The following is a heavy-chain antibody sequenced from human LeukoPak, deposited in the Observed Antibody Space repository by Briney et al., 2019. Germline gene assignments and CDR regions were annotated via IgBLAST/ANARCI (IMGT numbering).Heavy chain of an antibody. D-gene: IGHD3-10*01. Sequence: GGSLRLSCAASGFTFSNAWMSWVRQAPGKGLEWVGRIKSKTDGGTTDYAAPVKGRFTISRDDSKNTLYLQMNSLKTEDTAVYYCTTAMYYGSGSYYGINWLDPWGQGTLVTVSS. CDR3: TTAMYYGSGSYYGINWLDP. CDR2: IKSKTDGGTT. CDR1: GFTFSNAW. J-gene: IGHJ5*02. V-gene: IGHV3-15*01.